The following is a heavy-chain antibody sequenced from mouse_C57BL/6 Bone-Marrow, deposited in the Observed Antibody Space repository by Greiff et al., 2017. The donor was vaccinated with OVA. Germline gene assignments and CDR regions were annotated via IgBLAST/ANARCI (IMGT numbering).Heavy chain of an antibody. J-gene: IGHJ3*01. Sequence: DVKLVESGGDLVKPGGSLKLSCAASGFTFSSYGMSWVRQTPDKRLEWVATISSGGSYTYYPDSVKGRFTISRDNAKNTLYLQMSRLKSEDTAMYYCARRNWSWFAYWGQGTLVTVSA. D-gene: IGHD4-1*02. CDR2: ISSGGSYT. CDR3: ARRNWSWFAY. CDR1: GFTFSSYG. V-gene: IGHV5-6*02.